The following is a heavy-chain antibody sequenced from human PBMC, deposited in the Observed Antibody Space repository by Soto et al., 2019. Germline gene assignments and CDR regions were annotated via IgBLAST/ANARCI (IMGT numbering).Heavy chain of an antibody. V-gene: IGHV1-2*04. Sequence: ASVKVSCKASGYTFTGYYMHRVRQAPGQGLEWMGWINPNSGGTNYAQKFQGWVTMTRDTSISTAYMELSRLRSDDTAVYYCAVIVGATRPVRYYFDYWGQGTLVTVSS. D-gene: IGHD1-26*01. J-gene: IGHJ4*02. CDR1: GYTFTGYY. CDR3: AVIVGATRPVRYYFDY. CDR2: INPNSGGT.